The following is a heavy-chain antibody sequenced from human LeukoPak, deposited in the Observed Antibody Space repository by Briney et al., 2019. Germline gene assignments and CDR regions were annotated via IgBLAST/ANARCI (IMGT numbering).Heavy chain of an antibody. V-gene: IGHV4-39*07. CDR1: GGSISSYY. CDR3: ARDLGYGDYGY. Sequence: SETLSLTCTVSGGSISSYYWGWIRQPPGKGLEWIGNIFYSGSTYYSPSLKSRVTISLDTSRNQFSLKLNSVTAADTAVYYCARDLGYGDYGYWGQGALVTVSS. J-gene: IGHJ4*02. CDR2: IFYSGST. D-gene: IGHD4-17*01.